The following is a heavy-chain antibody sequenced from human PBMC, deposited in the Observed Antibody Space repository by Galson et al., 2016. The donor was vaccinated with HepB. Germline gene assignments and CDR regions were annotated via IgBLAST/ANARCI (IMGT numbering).Heavy chain of an antibody. CDR3: ARDPGARNGMNV. D-gene: IGHD3-10*01. Sequence: SVKVSCKASGYTFTSRGISWVRQAPGQGLEWMGWISAYDGHTNYGQKLQDRLTMTTDTSTSTAYMELRSLRAEDTAVYYCARDPGARNGMNVWGQGTTVTVSS. CDR2: ISAYDGHT. CDR1: GYTFTSRG. J-gene: IGHJ6*02. V-gene: IGHV1-18*01.